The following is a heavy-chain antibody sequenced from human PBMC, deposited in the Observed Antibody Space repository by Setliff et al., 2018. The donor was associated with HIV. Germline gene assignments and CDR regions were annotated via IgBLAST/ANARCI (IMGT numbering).Heavy chain of an antibody. J-gene: IGHJ6*02. V-gene: IGHV3-23*01. D-gene: IGHD1-26*01. CDR3: AKPLTQWGVSPYHYAVDV. CDR2: IGGSTGGT. Sequence: PGGSLRLSCAASGFAFDNYCMTWVRQAPGKGLEWVSAIGGSTGGTYYADSVKGRFTISTDNAKNTLYLQMNSLRAEDTAVDYCAKPLTQWGVSPYHYAVDVWGQGTTVTVSS. CDR1: GFAFDNYC.